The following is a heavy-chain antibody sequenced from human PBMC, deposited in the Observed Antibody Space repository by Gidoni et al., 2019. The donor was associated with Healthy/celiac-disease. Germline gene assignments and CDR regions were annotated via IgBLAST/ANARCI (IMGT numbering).Heavy chain of an antibody. CDR1: GGSISSSSYY. CDR3: ARGHNWNYGGVDY. J-gene: IGHJ4*02. D-gene: IGHD1-7*01. CDR2: IYYSGGT. V-gene: IGHV4-39*01. Sequence: QLQLQESGPGLVKPSETLSLTCTVSGGSISSSSYYWGWIRQPPGKGLEWIGSIYYSGGTYYNPSLKSRVTISVDTSKNQFSLKLSSVTAADTAVYYCARGHNWNYGGVDYWGQGTLVTVSS.